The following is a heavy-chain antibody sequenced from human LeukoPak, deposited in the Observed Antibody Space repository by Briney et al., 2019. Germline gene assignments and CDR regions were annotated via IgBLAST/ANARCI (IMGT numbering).Heavy chain of an antibody. Sequence: PGGSLRLSCAASGFTFSSYSMNWVRQAPGKGLEWVSSISSSSNYIYYADSVKGRFTISRDNAKNSLYLEMNSLRAEDTAVYYCARDRALVSMVRGVMGYFYYYMDVWGKGTTVTISS. V-gene: IGHV3-21*01. D-gene: IGHD3-10*01. CDR2: ISSSSNYI. CDR1: GFTFSSYS. J-gene: IGHJ6*03. CDR3: ARDRALVSMVRGVMGYFYYYMDV.